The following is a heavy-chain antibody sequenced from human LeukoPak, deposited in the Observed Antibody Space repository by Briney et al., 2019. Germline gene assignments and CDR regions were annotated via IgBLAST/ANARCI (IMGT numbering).Heavy chain of an antibody. Sequence: GGSLRLSCAASGFTFSSYSMNGVRQAPGERLEWVSSISSSSYYIYYADSVKGRFTISRDDAKNSLFLQMNSLRAEDTAVYYCARVWSDCYVTNCYISEYWGQGTLVTVSS. D-gene: IGHD3-3*01. V-gene: IGHV3-21*01. CDR2: ISSSSYYI. CDR3: ARVWSDCYVTNCYISEY. CDR1: GFTFSSYS. J-gene: IGHJ4*02.